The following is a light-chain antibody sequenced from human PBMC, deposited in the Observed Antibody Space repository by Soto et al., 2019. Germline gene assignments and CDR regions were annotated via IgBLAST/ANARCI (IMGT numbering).Light chain of an antibody. CDR1: QSISSW. CDR3: QQYDSYPLT. Sequence: DVHITQSPSTLSASVGDRVTITCRASQSISSWLAWYQQKPGKAPNLLIYKTSSLESGVPSRFSGSGSGTEFTLTVNSLQPDDFATYYCQQYDSYPLTFGGRTKVDI. CDR2: KTS. V-gene: IGKV1-5*03. J-gene: IGKJ4*01.